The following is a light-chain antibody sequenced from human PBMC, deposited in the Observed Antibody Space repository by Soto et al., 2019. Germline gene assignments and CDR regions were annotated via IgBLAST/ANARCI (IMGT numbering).Light chain of an antibody. CDR2: AAS. CDR3: QQANSPPLT. J-gene: IGKJ4*01. CDR1: ERINTY. V-gene: IGKV1-12*01. Sequence: IQMTQSPSSLSASVGDRVTITCRASERINTYLAWYQQQPGKAPKLLIYAASSLQSGVPSRFSGSGSGTEFTLTISNLQPEDFATYYCQQANSPPLTFGGGTKVDI.